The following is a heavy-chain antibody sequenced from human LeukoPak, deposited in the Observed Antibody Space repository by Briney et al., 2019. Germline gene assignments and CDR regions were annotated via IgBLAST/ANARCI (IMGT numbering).Heavy chain of an antibody. V-gene: IGHV3-21*01. Sequence: GGSLRLSCAASGFTFSSHSMTWVRQAPGKGLEWVSSISSSSSYIYYADSVKGRFTISRDNAKNSLYLQMNSLRAEDTAVYYCARGLTPAVAADYWGQGTLVTVSS. CDR2: ISSSSSYI. D-gene: IGHD6-19*01. CDR1: GFTFSSHS. CDR3: ARGLTPAVAADY. J-gene: IGHJ4*02.